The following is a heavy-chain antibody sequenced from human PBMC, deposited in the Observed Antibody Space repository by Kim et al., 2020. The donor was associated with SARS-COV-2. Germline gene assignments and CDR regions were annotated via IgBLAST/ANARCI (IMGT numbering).Heavy chain of an antibody. CDR2: IYSGGST. J-gene: IGHJ6*02. D-gene: IGHD2-21*01. Sequence: GGSLRLSCAASGFTVSSNYMSWVRQAPGKGLEWVSVIYSGGSTYYADSVKGRFTISRDNSKNTLYLQMNSLRAEDTAVYYCAREGNSDYGMDVWGHGTTVTVSS. CDR1: GFTVSSNY. V-gene: IGHV3-53*01. CDR3: AREGNSDYGMDV.